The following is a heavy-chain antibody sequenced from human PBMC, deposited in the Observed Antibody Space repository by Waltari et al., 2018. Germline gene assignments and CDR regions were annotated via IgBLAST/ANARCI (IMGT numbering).Heavy chain of an antibody. J-gene: IGHJ4*02. D-gene: IGHD6-6*01. V-gene: IGHV4-59*01. CDR2: IYYSGST. CDR1: GGSISSYY. Sequence: QVQLQESGPGLVKPSETLSLTCTVSGGSISSYYWSWIRQPPGKGLEWIGYIYYSGSTNYNPSLKGRVTISVDTSKNQFSLKLSSVTAADTAVYYCSRSTFSSSSSTPYFDYWGQGTLVTVSS. CDR3: SRSTFSSSSSTPYFDY.